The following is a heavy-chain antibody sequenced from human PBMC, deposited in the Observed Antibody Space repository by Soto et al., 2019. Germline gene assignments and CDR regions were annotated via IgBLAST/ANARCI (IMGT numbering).Heavy chain of an antibody. CDR3: AKDSSYDFGSGYYNY. Sequence: TGGSLRLSCAASGFTFDDYAMHWVRQAPGKGLEWVSGISWNSGSIGYADSVKGRFTISRDNAKNSLYLQMNSLRAEDTALYYCAKDSSYDFGSGYYNYWGQGTRVTVSS. CDR2: ISWNSGSI. D-gene: IGHD3-3*01. J-gene: IGHJ4*02. CDR1: GFTFDDYA. V-gene: IGHV3-9*01.